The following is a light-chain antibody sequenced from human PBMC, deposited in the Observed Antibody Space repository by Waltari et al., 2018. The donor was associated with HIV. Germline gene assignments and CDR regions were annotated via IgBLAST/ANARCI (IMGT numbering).Light chain of an antibody. CDR3: QQSYTIPLT. V-gene: IGKV4-1*01. Sequence: DIVMTQSPDSLAVSLGERATIRCTSSQSILYDSNNKNYLAWYQQRPGQPPKLLSCWSSNRASGVADRFIGSGAGTDFTLTITDVQAADVATYYCQQSYTIPLTFGGGTKVEI. J-gene: IGKJ4*01. CDR2: WSS. CDR1: QSILYDSNNKNY.